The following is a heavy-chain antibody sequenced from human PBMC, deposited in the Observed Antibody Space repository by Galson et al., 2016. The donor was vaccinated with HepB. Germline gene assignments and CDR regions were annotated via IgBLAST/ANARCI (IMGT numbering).Heavy chain of an antibody. CDR1: EGSINTYA. V-gene: IGHV1-69*01. J-gene: IGHJ5*02. D-gene: IGHD2-21*01. Sequence: QSGAEVKKSGESLKISCKASEGSINTYAISWLRQAPGQGPEWLGGIIPISGTASYTQRLLGRFTITADESTNTAYMELSSLRPEDTAVYYCARDYCGPTTCDANRPYRYNWFDPWGQGTLVTVAS. CDR2: IIPISGTA. CDR3: ARDYCGPTTCDANRPYRYNWFDP.